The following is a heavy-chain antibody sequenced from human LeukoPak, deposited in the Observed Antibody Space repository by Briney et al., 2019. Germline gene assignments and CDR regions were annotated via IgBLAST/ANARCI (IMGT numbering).Heavy chain of an antibody. J-gene: IGHJ4*02. CDR3: ARDLSSTSNWEFDY. CDR2: INPNSGGT. D-gene: IGHD1-26*01. Sequence: ASVKVSCKTSGYSFAGYFIHWVRQAPGQGLQRMGRINPNSGGTEYEQSFQGRVTMTRDTSISTAYVEVSTLISDDTAVYYCARDLSSTSNWEFDYWGQGTLVTVSS. CDR1: GYSFAGYF. V-gene: IGHV1-2*06.